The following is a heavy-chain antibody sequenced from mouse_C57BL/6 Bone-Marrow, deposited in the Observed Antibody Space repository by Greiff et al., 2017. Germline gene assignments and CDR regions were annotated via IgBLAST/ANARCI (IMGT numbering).Heavy chain of an antibody. D-gene: IGHD2-4*01. CDR1: GYTFTDYN. CDR2: INPNNGGT. V-gene: IGHV1-22*01. J-gene: IGHJ2*01. CDR3: ARGEIYYDYDGY. Sequence: EVQLQQSGPELVKPGASVKMSCKASGYTFTDYNMHWVKQSHGKSLEWIGYINPNNGGTSYNQKFKGKAKLTVNKSSSTAYMELRSLTSEESAVYYCARGEIYYDYDGYWGQGTTLTVSS.